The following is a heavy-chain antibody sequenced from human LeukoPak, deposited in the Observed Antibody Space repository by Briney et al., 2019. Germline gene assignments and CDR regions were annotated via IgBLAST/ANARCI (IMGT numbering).Heavy chain of an antibody. CDR1: GFTFHNYA. V-gene: IGHV3-23*01. CDR3: AKQFGDYVGEAFDI. CDR2: VSGSGANT. D-gene: IGHD2-21*01. Sequence: PGGSLRLYCAASGFTFHNYAMSWARQAQGQGLEWVSVVSGSGANTYYADFVKGRFTTSRDNSKNTLFLQMNSLRAEDTAIYYCAKQFGDYVGEAFDIWGQGTMVIVSS. J-gene: IGHJ3*02.